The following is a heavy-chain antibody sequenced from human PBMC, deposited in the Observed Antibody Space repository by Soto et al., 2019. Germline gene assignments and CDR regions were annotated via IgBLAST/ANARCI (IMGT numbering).Heavy chain of an antibody. J-gene: IGHJ5*01. Sequence: QITLKESGPTLVKPTETLTLTCAFSGFSLTTRGVAVGWVRQAPGKALEWVALVYWDDDKHYNSFLKSRVTITKDTAKNQVALTMTNMDPVDTATYYCAHAGLWCYGCFDSWGQGILVTVSS. V-gene: IGHV2-5*02. CDR3: AHAGLWCYGCFDS. D-gene: IGHD2-8*01. CDR1: GFSLTTRGVA. CDR2: VYWDDDK.